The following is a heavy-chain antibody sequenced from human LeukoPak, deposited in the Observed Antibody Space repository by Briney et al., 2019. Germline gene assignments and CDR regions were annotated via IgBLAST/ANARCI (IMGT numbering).Heavy chain of an antibody. CDR2: ITGSGGNT. Sequence: GGSLRLSCAASGFIFSSYSMSWVRQAPGKGLEWVSVITGSGGNTYYADSVKGRFTISKDNSKNTVYLQMSGLRVDDTAVYYCAKAASSSWPSYYYGMDVWGQGTTVTVSS. CDR1: GFIFSSYS. V-gene: IGHV3-23*01. J-gene: IGHJ6*02. D-gene: IGHD6-13*01. CDR3: AKAASSSWPSYYYGMDV.